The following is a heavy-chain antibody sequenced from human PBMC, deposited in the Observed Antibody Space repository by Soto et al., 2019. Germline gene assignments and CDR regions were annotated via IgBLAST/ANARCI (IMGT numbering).Heavy chain of an antibody. Sequence: GSGPTLVNPPQTLTLACSFSGVSLSSNGGGVGWNRQAPGKAPEGVGFIFWDNDKYYRPSLKSRLSILKDTSINPVFLIMTTVDPVDSATYYCAHRSPYRGSWNSGWFDSWGQGILVTVSS. CDR3: AHRSPYRGSWNSGWFDS. CDR1: GVSLSSNGGG. V-gene: IGHV2-5*02. CDR2: IFWDNDK. D-gene: IGHD6-13*01. J-gene: IGHJ5*01.